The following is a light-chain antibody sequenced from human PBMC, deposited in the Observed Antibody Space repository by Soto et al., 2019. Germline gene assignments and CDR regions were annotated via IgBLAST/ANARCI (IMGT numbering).Light chain of an antibody. V-gene: IGKV1-5*03. CDR1: QSINSW. CDR2: KAS. CDR3: QQYNDYFT. Sequence: DIQMTQSPSTLSVSIGDRVTISCRDSQSINSWLAWYQQKPGKAPKLLIYKASNLESGVPSRFSGSGSGTEFTLTISSLQPDDYATYYCQQYNDYFTFGGGTKVDIK. J-gene: IGKJ4*01.